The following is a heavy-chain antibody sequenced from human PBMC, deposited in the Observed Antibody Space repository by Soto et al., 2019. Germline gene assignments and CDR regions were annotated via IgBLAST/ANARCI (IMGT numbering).Heavy chain of an antibody. D-gene: IGHD3-16*01. V-gene: IGHV3-30-3*01. CDR3: ARVLGAHTGLENGFDY. CDR1: GFTFSSYA. J-gene: IGHJ4*02. CDR2: ISYDGSNK. Sequence: GGSLRLSCAASGFTFSSYAMHWVRQAPGKGLEWVAVISYDGSNKYYADSVKGRFTISRDNSKNTLYLQMNSLRAEDTAVYYCARVLGAHTGLENGFDYCGQGSLVPVSS.